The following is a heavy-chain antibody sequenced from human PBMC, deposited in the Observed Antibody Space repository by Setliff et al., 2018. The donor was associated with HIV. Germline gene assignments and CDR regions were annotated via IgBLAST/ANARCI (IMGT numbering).Heavy chain of an antibody. CDR3: AIIYYYDSSPVAFDI. J-gene: IGHJ3*02. D-gene: IGHD3-22*01. Sequence: PGESLKISCKGSGYSFANSWIGWVRQMPGKGLEWMGIIYPGDSDTTYSPSFQGQVTMSADKSISTAYLQGRSLKASDTAMYYCAIIYYYDSSPVAFDIWGQGTMVTVSS. V-gene: IGHV5-51*01. CDR2: IYPGDSDT. CDR1: GYSFANSW.